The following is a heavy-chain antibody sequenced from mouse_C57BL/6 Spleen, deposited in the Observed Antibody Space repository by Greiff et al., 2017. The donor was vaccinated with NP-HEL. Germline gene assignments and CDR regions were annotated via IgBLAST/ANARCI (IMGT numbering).Heavy chain of an antibody. J-gene: IGHJ2*01. D-gene: IGHD2-5*01. CDR3: ARWAHSNPGFDY. CDR1: GYTFTGYW. CDR2: ILPGSGGS. Sequence: VKLMESGAELMKPGASVKLSCTASGYTFTGYWIEWVKQSPGYGLEWIGEILPGSGGSNYNEKFKGKATFTADTSSNTAYMQLSSLTPEDTAIYYCARWAHSNPGFDYWGQGTTLTVSS. V-gene: IGHV1-9*01.